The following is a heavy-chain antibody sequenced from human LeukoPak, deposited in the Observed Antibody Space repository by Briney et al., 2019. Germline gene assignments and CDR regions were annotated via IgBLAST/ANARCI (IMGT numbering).Heavy chain of an antibody. CDR2: INHSGST. Sequence: SETLSLTCAVYGGSFSGYYWSWIRQPPGKGLEWIGEINHSGSTNYNPSLKSRVTISVDTSKNQFSLKLSSVTAADTAVYYCARGRWDVAVPAAIVLIFDYWGQGTLVTVSS. CDR3: ARGRWDVAVPAAIVLIFDY. CDR1: GGSFSGYY. J-gene: IGHJ4*02. V-gene: IGHV4-34*01. D-gene: IGHD2-2*01.